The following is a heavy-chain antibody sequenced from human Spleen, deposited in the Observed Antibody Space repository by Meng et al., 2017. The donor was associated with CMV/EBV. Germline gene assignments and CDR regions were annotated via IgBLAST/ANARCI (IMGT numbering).Heavy chain of an antibody. CDR3: AKDLYCSSTKCYEGVVGGMDV. V-gene: IGHV3-43*01. Sequence: GESLKISCAASAFTFEDYTMHWIRQAPGKGPEWVSLISWDGGHIYYADSVKGRFTISRDNSRNSLYLQMNTLRAEDAALYYCAKDLYCSSTKCYEGVVGGMDVWGQGTTVTVSS. CDR2: ISWDGGHI. CDR1: AFTFEDYT. D-gene: IGHD2-2*01. J-gene: IGHJ6*02.